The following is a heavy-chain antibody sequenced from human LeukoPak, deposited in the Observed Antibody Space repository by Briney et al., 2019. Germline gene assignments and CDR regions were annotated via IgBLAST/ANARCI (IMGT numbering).Heavy chain of an antibody. V-gene: IGHV4-61*01. D-gene: IGHD1-26*01. CDR3: ARVVSLGRPHYGMDV. Sequence: KASETLSLTCTVSGDSVSSGSYYWTWIRQPQGKGLEWIGYIYKSGNTNNNPSLKSRITMSVDTSKNQFSLKLSSVTAADTAVYYCARVVSLGRPHYGMDVWGQGTTVIVSS. CDR1: GDSVSSGSYY. J-gene: IGHJ6*02. CDR2: IYKSGNT.